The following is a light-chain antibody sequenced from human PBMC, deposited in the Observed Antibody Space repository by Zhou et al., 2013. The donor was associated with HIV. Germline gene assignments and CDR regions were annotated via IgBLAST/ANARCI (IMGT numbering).Light chain of an antibody. J-gene: IGKJ1*01. CDR2: GAS. CDR1: QSVSSSY. Sequence: EIVLTQSPGTLSLSPGERATLSCRASQSVSSSYLAWYQQKPGQAPRLLIYGASTRATGIPARFSGSGSGTEFTLTISSMQSEDFAVYYCQQYNNWPPWTLGQGTKVEIK. CDR3: QQYNNWPPWT. V-gene: IGKV3-15*01.